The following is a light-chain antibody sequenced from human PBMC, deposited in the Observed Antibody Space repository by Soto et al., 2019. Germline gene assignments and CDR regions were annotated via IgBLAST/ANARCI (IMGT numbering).Light chain of an antibody. Sequence: DILMTQSKDSLAVSLGERATLSCMASQSVSNNYLAWYQQKPGQAPRLLIYGASNRATGIPDRFSGSGSGTDFTLTISRLEPEDFAVYYCQQYGSSGTFGQGTKV. CDR1: QSVSNNY. CDR2: GAS. V-gene: IGKV3-20*01. J-gene: IGKJ1*01. CDR3: QQYGSSGT.